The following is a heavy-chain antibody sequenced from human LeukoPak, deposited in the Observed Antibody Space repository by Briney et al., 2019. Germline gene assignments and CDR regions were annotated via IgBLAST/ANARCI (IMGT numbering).Heavy chain of an antibody. Sequence: GGSLRLSCAASGFTFSRYWMNWVRQAPGKGLEWVSIIYSGGNTYYADSVKGRFSISRDNSKNTLHLQMNSLRAEDTAVYYCARVLWSGDYPRFDCWGQGTLVTVSS. CDR1: GFTFSRYW. D-gene: IGHD4-17*01. J-gene: IGHJ4*02. V-gene: IGHV3-53*01. CDR3: ARVLWSGDYPRFDC. CDR2: IYSGGNT.